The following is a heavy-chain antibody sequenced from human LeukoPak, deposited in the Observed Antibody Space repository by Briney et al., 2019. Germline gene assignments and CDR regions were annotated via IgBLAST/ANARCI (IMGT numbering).Heavy chain of an antibody. V-gene: IGHV1-69*13. Sequence: SVKVSCKAPGGTFSSYAISLVRQAPGQGLEWMGGIIPIFGTANYAQKFQGRVTITADESTSTAYMELSSLRSEDTAVYYCARDSTVVTPLDYWGQGTLVTVSS. CDR1: GGTFSSYA. CDR2: IIPIFGTA. D-gene: IGHD4-23*01. CDR3: ARDSTVVTPLDY. J-gene: IGHJ4*02.